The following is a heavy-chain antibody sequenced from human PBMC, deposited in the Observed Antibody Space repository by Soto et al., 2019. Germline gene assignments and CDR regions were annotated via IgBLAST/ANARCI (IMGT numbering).Heavy chain of an antibody. Sequence: EVQLLESGGGLVQPGGSLRLSCAASGFTFSSYAMSWVRQAPGKGLEWVSGISGSGGSTYYADSVKGRFTISRDNSKNKLYLQMNSLRVEETAVYFCAKGGCSGVSCGWFDPWGQGTLVTVSS. J-gene: IGHJ5*02. CDR1: GFTFSSYA. CDR2: ISGSGGST. CDR3: AKGGCSGVSCGWFDP. V-gene: IGHV3-23*01. D-gene: IGHD2-15*01.